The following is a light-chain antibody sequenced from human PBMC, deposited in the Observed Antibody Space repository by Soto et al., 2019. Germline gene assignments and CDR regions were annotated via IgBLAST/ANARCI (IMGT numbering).Light chain of an antibody. Sequence: DIQMTQSPSSLSASVGDRVTITCRASQIISSYLSWYQQKPGKAPKLLIYGAFSLQTGVPSRFSGSGSVTDFTLTISSLQPEYFATYYCQQSYSTPYTFGQGTKLEIK. J-gene: IGKJ2*01. CDR2: GAF. V-gene: IGKV1-39*01. CDR3: QQSYSTPYT. CDR1: QIISSY.